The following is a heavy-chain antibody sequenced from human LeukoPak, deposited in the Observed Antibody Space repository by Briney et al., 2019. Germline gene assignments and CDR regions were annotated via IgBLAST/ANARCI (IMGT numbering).Heavy chain of an antibody. D-gene: IGHD5-24*01. Sequence: PSETLSLTCTVSADSINTYYWSWIRQPPGKGLEWIGNNHHSGRTNYNPSFKSRVTISVDTSKNQFSLKVDSVTAADTAVYYCARPRDGYNFGAFDLWGQGTLVSVSS. V-gene: IGHV4-59*08. CDR3: ARPRDGYNFGAFDL. CDR2: NHHSGRT. J-gene: IGHJ3*01. CDR1: ADSINTYY.